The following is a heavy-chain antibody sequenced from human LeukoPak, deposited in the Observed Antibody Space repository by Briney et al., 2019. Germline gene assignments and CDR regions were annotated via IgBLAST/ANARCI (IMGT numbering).Heavy chain of an antibody. J-gene: IGHJ5*02. D-gene: IGHD3-22*01. CDR3: ARNGGYYPGPNWFDP. CDR1: GGSIRSGTYY. V-gene: IGHV4-39*07. Sequence: SETLSLTCTVSGGSIRSGTYYWGWIRQPPGKGLEWIGSIYYSGSTNYNPSLKSRVTISVDTSNNQFSLKLSSVTAADTAVYYCARNGGYYPGPNWFDPWGQGTLVTVSS. CDR2: IYYSGST.